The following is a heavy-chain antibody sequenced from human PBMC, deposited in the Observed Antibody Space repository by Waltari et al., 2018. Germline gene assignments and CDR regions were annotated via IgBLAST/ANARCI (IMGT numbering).Heavy chain of an antibody. Sequence: EVELLESGGGLVQPGGSRRLSCTTSGFTFSGNARGWVRQVPGKGLDCVSGIGSDLNTHYADSVKGRFTISRDNSKNTLYLQMNSLRAEDTALYYCVKDIFRWAFDIWGQGTMVTVSS. V-gene: IGHV3-23*01. CDR1: GFTFSGNA. CDR2: IGSDLNT. D-gene: IGHD3-9*01. CDR3: VKDIFRWAFDI. J-gene: IGHJ3*02.